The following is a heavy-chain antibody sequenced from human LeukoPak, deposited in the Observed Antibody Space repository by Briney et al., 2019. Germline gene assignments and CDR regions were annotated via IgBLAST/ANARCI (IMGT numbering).Heavy chain of an antibody. V-gene: IGHV4-34*01. CDR1: GGSFSGYY. CDR3: ARIRDYDR. D-gene: IGHD3-16*01. J-gene: IGHJ5*02. Sequence: SETLSLXCAVYGGSFSGYYWSWVRQPPGKGLEWIGEINHSGSNNYNPSLESRVTISVDKSKNQFSLKLRSVTAADTAVYYCARIRDYDRWGQGTLVTVSS. CDR2: INHSGSN.